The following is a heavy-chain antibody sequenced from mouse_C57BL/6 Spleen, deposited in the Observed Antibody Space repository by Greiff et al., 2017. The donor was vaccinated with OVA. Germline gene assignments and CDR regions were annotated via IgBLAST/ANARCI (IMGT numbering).Heavy chain of an antibody. J-gene: IGHJ2*01. D-gene: IGHD1-1*01. CDR1: GYTFTSYW. V-gene: IGHV1-69*01. Sequence: QVQLQQPGAELVMPGASVKLSCKASGYTFTSYWMHWVKQRPGQGLEWIGEIDPSDSYTNYNQKFKGKSTLTVDKSSSTAYMQLSSLTSEDPAVYYCARPSYYGSSYGYWGQGTTLTVSS. CDR3: ARPSYYGSSYGY. CDR2: IDPSDSYT.